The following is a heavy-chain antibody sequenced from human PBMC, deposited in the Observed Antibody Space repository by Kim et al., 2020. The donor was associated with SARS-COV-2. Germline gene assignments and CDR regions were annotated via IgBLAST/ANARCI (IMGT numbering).Heavy chain of an antibody. CDR1: GFTFSDYY. D-gene: IGHD3-3*01. CDR3: ARGPGKKIFGVDVMGAFDI. V-gene: IGHV3-11*05. J-gene: IGHJ3*02. Sequence: GGSLRLSCAASGFTFSDYYMSWIRQAPGKGLEWVSYISSSSSYTNYADSVKGRFTISRDNAKNSLYLQMNSLRAEDTAVYYCARGPGKKIFGVDVMGAFDIWGQGTMVTVSS. CDR2: ISSSSSYT.